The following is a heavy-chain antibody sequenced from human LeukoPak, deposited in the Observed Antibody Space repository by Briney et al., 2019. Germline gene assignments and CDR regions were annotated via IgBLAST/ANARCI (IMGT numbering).Heavy chain of an antibody. Sequence: SETLSLTCAVSGGSISSTNWWSWLRQPPGKGLEWIGYIYHSGSTYYNPSLKSRVTISVDTSKNQFSLNLSSMTAADTAVYFCARDFRGYSLSWGQGTLVTVSS. CDR1: GGSISSTNW. CDR3: ARDFRGYSLS. J-gene: IGHJ5*02. D-gene: IGHD5-18*01. CDR2: IYHSGST. V-gene: IGHV4-4*02.